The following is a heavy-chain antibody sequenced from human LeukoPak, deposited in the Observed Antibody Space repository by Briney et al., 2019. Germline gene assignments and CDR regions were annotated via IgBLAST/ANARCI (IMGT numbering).Heavy chain of an antibody. D-gene: IGHD5-24*01. V-gene: IGHV4-4*02. Sequence: PSETLSLTCAVSGGSISTNNWWSWVRQPPGKGLEWIGEIYHSGSTNYNPSLKSPVTISVVKSKNQFSLRLSSVTAADTAVYYCVVATITETLPGLHYYYYMDVWGKGTTVTVSS. J-gene: IGHJ6*03. CDR3: VVATITETLPGLHYYYYMDV. CDR1: GGSISTNNW. CDR2: IYHSGST.